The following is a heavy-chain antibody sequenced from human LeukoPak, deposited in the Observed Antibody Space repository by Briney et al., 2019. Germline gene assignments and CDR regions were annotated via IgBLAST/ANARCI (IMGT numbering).Heavy chain of an antibody. D-gene: IGHD3-22*01. Sequence: ASVKVSCKASGGTFSSYAISWVRQAPGQGLEWMGRIIPIFGIANYAQKFQGRVTITADKSTSTAYMELSSLRSEDTAVYYCARDKSGGGYYYEDAVYFDYWGQGTLVTVSS. CDR1: GGTFSSYA. J-gene: IGHJ4*02. V-gene: IGHV1-69*04. CDR2: IIPIFGIA. CDR3: ARDKSGGGYYYEDAVYFDY.